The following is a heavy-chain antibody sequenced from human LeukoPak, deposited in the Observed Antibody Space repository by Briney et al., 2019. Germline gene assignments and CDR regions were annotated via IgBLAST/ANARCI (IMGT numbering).Heavy chain of an antibody. CDR3: ARAYYDFWSGYYRNPTPFDY. CDR2: MNPNSGNT. CDR1: GYTFTSYD. J-gene: IGHJ4*02. Sequence: ASVKVSCKASGYTFTSYDINWVRQATGQGLEWMGWMNPNSGNTGYVQKFQGRVTMTRNTSISTAYMELSSLRSEDTAVYYCARAYYDFWSGYYRNPTPFDYWGQGTLVTVSS. V-gene: IGHV1-8*01. D-gene: IGHD3-3*01.